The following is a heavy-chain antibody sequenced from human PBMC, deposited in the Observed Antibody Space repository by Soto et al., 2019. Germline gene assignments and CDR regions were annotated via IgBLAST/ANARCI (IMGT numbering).Heavy chain of an antibody. CDR3: AKDMENGYNPYYYYGMDV. D-gene: IGHD3-10*01. CDR2: ISWNSVSI. CDR1: GFTFSSYS. J-gene: IGHJ6*02. V-gene: IGHV3-21*04. Sequence: EVQLVESGGGLVKPGGSLRLSCAASGFTFSSYSMNWVRQAPGKGLEWVSSISWNSVSIGYADSVKGRFTISRDNAKNSLYLQMNSLRAEDTALYYCAKDMENGYNPYYYYGMDVWGQGTTVTVSS.